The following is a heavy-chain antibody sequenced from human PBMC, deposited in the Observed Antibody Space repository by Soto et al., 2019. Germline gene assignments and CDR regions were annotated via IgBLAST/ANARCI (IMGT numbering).Heavy chain of an antibody. CDR1: GGSFSGYY. J-gene: IGHJ4*02. CDR2: INHSGST. D-gene: IGHD6-6*01. CDR3: ASRDNSSSPPGLFDY. V-gene: IGHV4-34*01. Sequence: SETLSLTCAVYGGSFSGYYWSWIRQPPGKGLEWIGEINHSGSTNYNPSHKSRVTISVDTSKNQFSLKLSSVTAADTAVYYCASRDNSSSPPGLFDYWGQGTLVPVSS.